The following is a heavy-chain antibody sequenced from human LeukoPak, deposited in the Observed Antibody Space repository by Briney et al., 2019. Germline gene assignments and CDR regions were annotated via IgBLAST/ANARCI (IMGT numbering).Heavy chain of an antibody. Sequence: ASVKVSCKASGGTFSSYAISWVRQARGQGLEWMGRIIPILGIANYAQKFQGRVTITADKSTSTAYMELSSLRSEDTAVYYCASGLVNYSYGDAAFDIWGQGTMVNVSS. CDR2: IIPILGIA. V-gene: IGHV1-69*04. CDR3: ASGLVNYSYGDAAFDI. D-gene: IGHD5-18*01. CDR1: GGTFSSYA. J-gene: IGHJ3*02.